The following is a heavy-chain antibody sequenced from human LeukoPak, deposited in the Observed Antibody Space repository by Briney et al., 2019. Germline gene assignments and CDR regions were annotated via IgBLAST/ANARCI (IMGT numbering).Heavy chain of an antibody. Sequence: PGGSLRLSGAASGFTFSSYSMNWVRHAPGKGREWFSSISSNSSYIYYADSVKGRFTISRDNAKNSLYLQMNSLRAEDTAVYYCAREWSRFTPPDYWGQGTLVTVSS. CDR1: GFTFSSYS. CDR3: AREWSRFTPPDY. CDR2: ISSNSSYI. J-gene: IGHJ4*02. D-gene: IGHD2-8*01. V-gene: IGHV3-21*01.